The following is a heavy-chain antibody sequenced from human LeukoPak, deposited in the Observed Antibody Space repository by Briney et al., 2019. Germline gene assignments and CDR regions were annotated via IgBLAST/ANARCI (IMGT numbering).Heavy chain of an antibody. D-gene: IGHD6-19*01. J-gene: IGHJ4*02. CDR1: GGSISSNSHF. CDR3: ASTRRAAVAGRFDS. CDR2: IYYSGNT. V-gene: IGHV4-39*07. Sequence: EPSETLSLTCTVSGGSISSNSHFWDWIRQSPGKGLEWIGTIYYSGNTNSSPSLGSRVTMSLDASKNQFSLKVNSVTAADTAIYYCASTRRAAVAGRFDSWGQGTLVTVSS.